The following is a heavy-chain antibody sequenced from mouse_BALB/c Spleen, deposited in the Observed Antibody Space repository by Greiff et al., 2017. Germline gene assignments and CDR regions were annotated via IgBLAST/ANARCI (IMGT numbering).Heavy chain of an antibody. D-gene: IGHD4-1*01. J-gene: IGHJ4*01. CDR2: ISYSGST. Sequence: VQLQQSGPGLVKPSQSLSLTCTVTGYSITTDYAWNWIRQFPGNKLEWMGYISYSGSTSYNPSLKSRISITRDTSKNQFFLQLNSVTTEDTATYYCARKSWDGAMDYWGQGTSVTVSS. CDR3: ARKSWDGAMDY. V-gene: IGHV3-2*02. CDR1: GYSITTDYA.